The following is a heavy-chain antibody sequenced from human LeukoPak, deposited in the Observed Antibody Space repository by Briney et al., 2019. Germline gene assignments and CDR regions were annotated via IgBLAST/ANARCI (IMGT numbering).Heavy chain of an antibody. J-gene: IGHJ6*02. CDR1: GFTFSSYA. CDR3: VTGTSWYYYYGMDA. D-gene: IGHD1-20*01. CDR2: ISGTGGSS. Sequence: PGGSLRLSCAASGFTFSSYAMSWVRQAPGKGLEWVSAISGTGGSSYYADSVKGRFTISRDNSKNTVYLQMNSLRAEDTAVYYCVTGTSWYYYYGMDAWGQGTTVTVSS. V-gene: IGHV3-23*01.